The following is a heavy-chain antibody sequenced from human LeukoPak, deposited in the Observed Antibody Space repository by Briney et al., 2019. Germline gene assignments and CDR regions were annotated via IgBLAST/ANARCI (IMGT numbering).Heavy chain of an antibody. CDR2: IIPIFGTA. D-gene: IGHD1-26*01. CDR3: ASGSYYEWFDP. Sequence: SVKVSCKASGGTFSSYAISWVRQAPGQGLEWMGGIIPIFGTANYAQKLQGRVTITTDESMSTAYMELSSLRSEDTAVYYCASGSYYEWFDPWGQGTLVTVSS. CDR1: GGTFSSYA. J-gene: IGHJ5*02. V-gene: IGHV1-69*05.